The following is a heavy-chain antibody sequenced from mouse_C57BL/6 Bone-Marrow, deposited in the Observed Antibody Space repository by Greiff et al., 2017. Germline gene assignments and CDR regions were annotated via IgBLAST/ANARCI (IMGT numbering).Heavy chain of an antibody. V-gene: IGHV1-59*01. CDR2: IDPSDSYT. D-gene: IGHD6-1*01. J-gene: IGHJ2*01. CDR3: ARYPHTFFDY. Sequence: QVQLQQPGAELVRPGTSVKLSCKASGYTFTSYWMHWVKQRPGQGLEWIGVIDPSDSYTNYNQKFKGKATLTVDTSSSTAYMQLSSLTSEDSAVYDCARYPHTFFDYGGQGTTLTVSS. CDR1: GYTFTSYW.